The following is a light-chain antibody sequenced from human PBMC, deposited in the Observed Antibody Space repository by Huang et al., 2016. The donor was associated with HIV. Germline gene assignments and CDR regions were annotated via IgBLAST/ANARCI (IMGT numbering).Light chain of an antibody. CDR1: QRLLHRDGKTY. V-gene: IGKV2D-29*02. J-gene: IGKJ2*01. CDR3: MQSMQLPYT. CDR2: EVA. Sequence: DIVMTQTPLSLSVTPGQPASISCKSSQRLLHRDGKTYLYWYLQKPGQSPQLLIYEVANRCAGVPDRFSGSGSGTDFTLKISRVEAEDVGVYYCMQSMQLPYTFGQGTKLEIK.